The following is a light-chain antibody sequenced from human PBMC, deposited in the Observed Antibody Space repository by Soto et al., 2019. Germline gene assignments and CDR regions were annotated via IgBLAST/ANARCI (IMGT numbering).Light chain of an antibody. V-gene: IGKV3-20*01. CDR1: QSLSSSQ. Sequence: EVVLTQSRGTLSFSPGERATLPCRASQSLSSSQLAWYQQKPGQAPRLLIHDASSRATGISGRFTGSGSGTDFTLTITTLEPEDFAVYYCQQYGSSPRTFGLGTKVDIK. CDR3: QQYGSSPRT. J-gene: IGKJ1*01. CDR2: DAS.